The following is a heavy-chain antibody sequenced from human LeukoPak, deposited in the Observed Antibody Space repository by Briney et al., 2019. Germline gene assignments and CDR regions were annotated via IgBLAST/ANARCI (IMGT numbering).Heavy chain of an antibody. D-gene: IGHD4-17*01. V-gene: IGHV4-34*01. CDR3: ARGDGDYGEDY. Sequence: PSETLSLTCAVYGGSFSGYYWSWIRQPPGKGLEWIGSIYYSGSTYYNPSLKSRVTISVDTSKNQFSLKLSAVTAADTAVYCCARGDGDYGEDYWGQGTLVTVSS. J-gene: IGHJ4*02. CDR2: IYYSGST. CDR1: GGSFSGYY.